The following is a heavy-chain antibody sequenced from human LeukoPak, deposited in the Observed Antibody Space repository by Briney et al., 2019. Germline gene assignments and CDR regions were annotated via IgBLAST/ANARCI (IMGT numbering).Heavy chain of an antibody. D-gene: IGHD3-3*01. CDR2: INPSGGST. J-gene: IGHJ6*03. V-gene: IGHV1-46*01. Sequence: ASVKVPCKASGYTFTSYYMHWVRQAPGQGLEWMGIINPSGGSTSYAQKFQGRVTMTRDMSTSTVYMELSSLRSEDTAVYYCARVGGTLRFLEWFSTDYYYYMDVWGKGTTVTVSS. CDR3: ARVGGTLRFLEWFSTDYYYYMDV. CDR1: GYTFTSYY.